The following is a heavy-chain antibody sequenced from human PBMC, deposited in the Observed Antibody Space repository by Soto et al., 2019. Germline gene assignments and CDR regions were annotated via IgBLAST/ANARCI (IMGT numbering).Heavy chain of an antibody. J-gene: IGHJ4*02. V-gene: IGHV2-5*01. CDR1: GFSLSSTGVN. D-gene: IGHD3-22*01. CDR2: VYWNNDK. CDR3: AHGSYDSSGYYYFDY. Sequence: SGPTLVNPTPPLTLTCPFSGFSLSSTGVNVGWIRQPPGKALEWLALVYWNNDKRYSPSVKSRLTITKDTSKNQVVLTMTNMDPVDTGTYYCAHGSYDSSGYYYFDYWGQGTLVTVSS.